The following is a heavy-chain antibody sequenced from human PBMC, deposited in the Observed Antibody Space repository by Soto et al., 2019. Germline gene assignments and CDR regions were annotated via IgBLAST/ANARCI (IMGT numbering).Heavy chain of an antibody. J-gene: IGHJ6*02. Sequence: SETLSLTCAVYGGSFSGYYWSWIRQPPGKGLEWIGEINHSGSTNYNPSLKSRVTISVDTSKNQFSLKLSSVTAADTAVYYCARWYAGQLVIPPSLNYGMDVWGQGTTVTVSS. CDR3: ARWYAGQLVIPPSLNYGMDV. CDR2: INHSGST. CDR1: GGSFSGYY. V-gene: IGHV4-34*01. D-gene: IGHD6-13*01.